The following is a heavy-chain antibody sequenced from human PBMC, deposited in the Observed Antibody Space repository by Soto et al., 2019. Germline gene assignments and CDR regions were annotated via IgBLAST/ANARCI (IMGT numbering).Heavy chain of an antibody. CDR1: GGSISSYY. Sequence: QVQLQESGPGLVKPSETLSLTCTVSGGSISSYYWSWIRQPPGKGLEWIGYIYYSGSTNYNPSLKSRVTISVDTAKNQCSLKLSSVTAADTAVYYCARVGGSRKADYWGQGTLVTVSS. CDR2: IYYSGST. CDR3: ARVGGSRKADY. D-gene: IGHD3-16*01. J-gene: IGHJ4*02. V-gene: IGHV4-59*01.